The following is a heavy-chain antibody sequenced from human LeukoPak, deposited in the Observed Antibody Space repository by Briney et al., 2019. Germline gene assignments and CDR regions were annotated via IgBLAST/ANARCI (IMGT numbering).Heavy chain of an antibody. V-gene: IGHV3-30-3*01. Sequence: GRSLRLSCAASGFTFRSYAMHWVRQAPGKGLEWVAVISYDGSNKYYADSVKGRFTISRDNSKNTLYLQMNSLRAEDTAVYYCARNYYGSGSYLGYWGQGTLVTVSS. J-gene: IGHJ4*02. CDR2: ISYDGSNK. CDR1: GFTFRSYA. D-gene: IGHD3-10*01. CDR3: ARNYYGSGSYLGY.